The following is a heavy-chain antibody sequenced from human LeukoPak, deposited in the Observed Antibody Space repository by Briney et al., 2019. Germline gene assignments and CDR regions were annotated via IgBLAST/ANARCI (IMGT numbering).Heavy chain of an antibody. V-gene: IGHV3-53*01. CDR3: AKVSPTGRAFDC. Sequence: RGSLRLSCAASGFTVSINYMSWVRQAPGEGLEWVSVIYTTAKTFYADSVKGRFSISRDNSKNTVYLQMNSLRAEDTAVYYCAKVSPTGRAFDCWGQGTLVTVSS. CDR1: GFTVSINY. CDR2: IYTTAKT. J-gene: IGHJ4*02. D-gene: IGHD1-1*01.